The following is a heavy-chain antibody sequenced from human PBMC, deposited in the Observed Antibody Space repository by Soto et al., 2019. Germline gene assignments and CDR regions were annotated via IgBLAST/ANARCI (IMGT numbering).Heavy chain of an antibody. CDR2: INAGNGNT. CDR3: ARDLFVDYGDYASNDY. Sequence: ASVKVSCKASGYTFTSYAMHWVRQAPGQRLEWMGWINAGNGNTKYSQKFQGRVTITRDTSASTAYMELSSLRSEDTAVYYCARDLFVDYGDYASNDYWGQGTLVTVSS. D-gene: IGHD4-17*01. J-gene: IGHJ4*02. CDR1: GYTFTSYA. V-gene: IGHV1-3*01.